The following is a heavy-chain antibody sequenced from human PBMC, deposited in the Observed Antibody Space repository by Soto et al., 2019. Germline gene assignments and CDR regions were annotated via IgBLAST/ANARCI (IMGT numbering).Heavy chain of an antibody. V-gene: IGHV1-2*04. CDR2: INPNSGGT. CDR3: AKGGYSGSLNTKTHDAFDI. D-gene: IGHD1-26*01. CDR1: GSTFSTYG. J-gene: IGHJ3*02. Sequence: ASVKVSCQASGSTFSTYGVSWVRQAPGQGLEWMGWINPNSGGTNYAQKLQGWVTMTRDTSISTAYMELSSLRAEDTAVYYCAKGGYSGSLNTKTHDAFDIWGQGTMVTVSS.